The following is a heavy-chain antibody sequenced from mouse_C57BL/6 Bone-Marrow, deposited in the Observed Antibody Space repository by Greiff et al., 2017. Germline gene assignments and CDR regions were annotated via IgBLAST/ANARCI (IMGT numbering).Heavy chain of an antibody. CDR1: GFSLTSYG. Sequence: VQLQESGPGLVQPSQSLSITCTVSGFSLTSYGVHWVRQSPGKGLEWLGVIWSGGSTDYNAAFISRLSISKDNSKSQVFFKRNSLQADDTDIYYCARKRGTMFTRVGLFDYWGQGTPLTVSS. D-gene: IGHD2-2*01. CDR3: ARKRGTMFTRVGLFDY. CDR2: IWSGGST. J-gene: IGHJ2*01. V-gene: IGHV2-2*01.